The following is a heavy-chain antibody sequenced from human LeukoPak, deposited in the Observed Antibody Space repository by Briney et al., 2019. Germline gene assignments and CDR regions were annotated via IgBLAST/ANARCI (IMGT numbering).Heavy chain of an antibody. Sequence: PGGSLRLSCAASGFTFSSYWMSWVRQAPGKGLEWVANIKEDGSGKYYVDSVKGRFTISRDNAKNSLYLQMNSLRADDTAVYYCARLPYNDSLHYWGQGTLVTVSS. CDR2: IKEDGSGK. CDR3: ARLPYNDSLHY. J-gene: IGHJ4*02. CDR1: GFTFSSYW. V-gene: IGHV3-7*05. D-gene: IGHD5-24*01.